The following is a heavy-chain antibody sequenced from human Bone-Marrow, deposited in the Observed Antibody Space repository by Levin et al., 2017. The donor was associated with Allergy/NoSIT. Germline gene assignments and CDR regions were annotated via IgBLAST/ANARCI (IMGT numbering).Heavy chain of an antibody. Sequence: ASVKVSCKASGYTFTDHYIHWVRQAPGQGLEWMGYVNCHSGGTNHAQKFQGRVTMTRDTSISTAYMELTRLTSDDTAVYYCAREGYNNNMKTFDPWGQGTLVTVSS. CDR2: VNCHSGGT. J-gene: IGHJ5*02. CDR1: GYTFTDHY. V-gene: IGHV1-2*02. D-gene: IGHD3-10*01. CDR3: AREGYNNNMKTFDP.